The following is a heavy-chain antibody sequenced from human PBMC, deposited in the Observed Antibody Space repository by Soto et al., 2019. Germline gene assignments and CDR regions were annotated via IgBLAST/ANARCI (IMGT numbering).Heavy chain of an antibody. J-gene: IGHJ4*02. Sequence: QVQLVQSGAEVKKPGASVKVSCKASGYTFTNFYISWVRQAPGQGLEWMGWISAYNGNTNYAQILQGRVTMTTDTSTSTAHMELRSLTSDDTAVYYCARAHFPIVEATAASYWGQGTLVTVSS. CDR1: GYTFTNFY. CDR2: ISAYNGNT. V-gene: IGHV1-18*01. CDR3: ARAHFPIVEATAASY. D-gene: IGHD1-26*01.